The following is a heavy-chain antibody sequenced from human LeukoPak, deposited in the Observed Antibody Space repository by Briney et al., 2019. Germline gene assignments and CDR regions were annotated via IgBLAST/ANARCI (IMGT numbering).Heavy chain of an antibody. Sequence: ASVKVSCKASGYTFTSYDINWVRQATGQGLEWMGWMNPNSGNTGYAQKFQGRVTMTRNTSISTAYMEQSSLRSEDTAVYYCAILPASDTYYYDSIGYYRPGVHWGQGTLVAVSS. CDR2: MNPNSGNT. CDR1: GYTFTSYD. D-gene: IGHD3-22*01. V-gene: IGHV1-8*01. J-gene: IGHJ4*02. CDR3: AILPASDTYYYDSIGYYRPGVH.